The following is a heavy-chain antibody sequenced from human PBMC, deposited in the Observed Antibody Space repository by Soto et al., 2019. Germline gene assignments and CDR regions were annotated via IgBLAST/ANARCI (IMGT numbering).Heavy chain of an antibody. CDR2: IRYDGSNK. CDR3: ARDRTYYGSGSKGMDF. Sequence: GGSLRLSCVAAGFTFSSYGMHWVRQAPGKGLEWLAIIRYDGSNKYYGDSVKGRFTISKDNSKNTLYLEMNSLRAEDTAVYYCARDRTYYGSGSKGMDFWGQGTTVTVSS. D-gene: IGHD3-10*01. CDR1: GFTFSSYG. V-gene: IGHV3-30*02. J-gene: IGHJ6*02.